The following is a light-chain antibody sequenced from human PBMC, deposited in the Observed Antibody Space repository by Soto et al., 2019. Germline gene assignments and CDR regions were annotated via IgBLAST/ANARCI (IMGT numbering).Light chain of an antibody. V-gene: IGKV3-15*01. CDR1: QSVSSN. CDR2: GAS. CDR3: QQYNNWWT. Sequence: EIVMTQSPATLSVSPGESATLSCRASQSVSSNLAWYQQKPGQGPSLLIYGASTRATGIPARFSGSGSGTEFTLTISSLQSEDFAVYYCQQYNNWWTF. J-gene: IGKJ1*01.